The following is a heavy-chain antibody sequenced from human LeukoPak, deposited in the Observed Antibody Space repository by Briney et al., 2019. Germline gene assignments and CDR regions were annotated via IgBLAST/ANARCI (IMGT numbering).Heavy chain of an antibody. CDR1: TSR. D-gene: IGHD3-22*01. Sequence: ASVKVSCKATSRISWVRQAPGQGVEWMGWIGTYGGDTYYAQKFQGRITVTIDTSTSTVYMELRNLRSDDTAVYYCARDLWNFYDDSGYNRDFDSWGQGTLVTVSS. CDR3: ARDLWNFYDDSGYNRDFDS. V-gene: IGHV1-18*01. J-gene: IGHJ5*01. CDR2: IGTYGGDT.